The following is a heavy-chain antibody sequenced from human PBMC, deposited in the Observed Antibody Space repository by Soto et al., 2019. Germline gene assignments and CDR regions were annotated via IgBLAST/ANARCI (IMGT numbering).Heavy chain of an antibody. CDR1: GYTFTSYG. CDR2: ISAYNGNT. J-gene: IGHJ4*02. D-gene: IGHD3-9*01. V-gene: IGHV1-18*01. Sequence: ASVKVSCKASGYTFTSYGISWVRQAPGQGLEWMGWISAYNGNTNYAQKLQGRVTMTTDTSTSTAYMELRSLRSDDTAVYYCARDRGIGIRYFDWLFHFDYWGQGTLVTVSS. CDR3: ARDRGIGIRYFDWLFHFDY.